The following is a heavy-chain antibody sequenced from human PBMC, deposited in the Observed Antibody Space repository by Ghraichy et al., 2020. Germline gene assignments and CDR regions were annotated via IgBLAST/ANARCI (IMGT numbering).Heavy chain of an antibody. J-gene: IGHJ3*02. Sequence: GESLNISCAVSGLSVNDHYMHWVRQAPGEGLEWVAILYYGAGSTAYAASVKGRFTISRDNSKNTLFLQMNGLRVEDTAVYYCARGQQWLGRPSALDIWGQGTLVSVSS. CDR1: GLSVNDHY. CDR2: LYYGAGST. V-gene: IGHV3-53*01. CDR3: ARGQQWLGRPSALDI. D-gene: IGHD6-19*01.